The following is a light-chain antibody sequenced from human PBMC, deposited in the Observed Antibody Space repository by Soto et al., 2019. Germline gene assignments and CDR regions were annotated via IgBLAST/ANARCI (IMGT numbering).Light chain of an antibody. Sequence: QMTQSASALSASVGDRVTITCQASQNINNYLNWYQQKPGRAPKLLIYDASNLEAGVPSRFRGSGSGTDFTFTISRLQPEDIATYYCQQYENLPTSGQGTRLEIK. CDR1: QNINNY. CDR2: DAS. CDR3: QQYENLPT. V-gene: IGKV1-33*01. J-gene: IGKJ5*01.